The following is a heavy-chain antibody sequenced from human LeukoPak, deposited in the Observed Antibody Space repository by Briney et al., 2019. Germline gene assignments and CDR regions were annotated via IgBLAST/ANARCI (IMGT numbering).Heavy chain of an antibody. J-gene: IGHJ3*02. CDR3: AKVTSSGWYGAFDI. CDR1: GFTFSSYA. CDR2: ISGSGGST. Sequence: GGSLRLSCAASGFTFSSYAMSWVRQAPGKGLEWVSAISGSGGSTYYADYMKGRFTISRDNSKNTLYLQMNSLRAEDTAVYYCAKVTSSGWYGAFDIWGQGTMVTVSS. D-gene: IGHD6-19*01. V-gene: IGHV3-23*01.